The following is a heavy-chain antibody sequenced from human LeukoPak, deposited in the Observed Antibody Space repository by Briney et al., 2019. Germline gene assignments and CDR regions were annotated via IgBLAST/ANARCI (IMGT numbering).Heavy chain of an antibody. V-gene: IGHV3-33*01. CDR1: GFTFSSYG. J-gene: IGHJ3*02. CDR2: IWYDGSNK. CDR3: ARDSGGSGAAGAFDI. D-gene: IGHD3-10*01. Sequence: GGSLRLSCAASGFTFSSYGMHWVHQAPGKGLEWGAVIWYDGSNKYYADSVKGRFTISRDNSKTTLYLQMNSLRAEDTAVYYRARDSGGSGAAGAFDIWGQGTMVTVSS.